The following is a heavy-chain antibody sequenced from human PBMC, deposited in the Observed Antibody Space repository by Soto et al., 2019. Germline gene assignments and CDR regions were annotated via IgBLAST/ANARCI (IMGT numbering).Heavy chain of an antibody. V-gene: IGHV1-69*01. CDR2: IVPLFGAE. D-gene: IGHD2-15*01. J-gene: IGHJ4*02. CDR3: ARDRLPHCSGGSCYSEFAH. Sequence: QVRLEQSGSEVKRPGSSVKVSCKASGDILSSFGLSWVRQAPGQGLEWMGGIVPLFGAENYAQRLQGRVTITADESTNTAYMELSSLRSEDTAVYYCARDRLPHCSGGSCYSEFAHWGQGTLVIVSS. CDR1: GDILSSFG.